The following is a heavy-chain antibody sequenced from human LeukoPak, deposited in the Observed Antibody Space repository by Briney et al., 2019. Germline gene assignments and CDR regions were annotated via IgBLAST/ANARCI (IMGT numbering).Heavy chain of an antibody. Sequence: PGGSLRLSCAASGFSVNNNYMNWVRQPPGRGLEWVSLMDNFGLKCYAASVAGRVPISRDSSTDTVYLQLNNLRDEDTAVYYCAGGRYYGTGSRPGYIEHWGHGTLVTVSS. V-gene: IGHV3-53*01. J-gene: IGHJ4*01. D-gene: IGHD3-10*01. CDR2: MDNFGLK. CDR3: AGGRYYGTGSRPGYIEH. CDR1: GFSVNNNY.